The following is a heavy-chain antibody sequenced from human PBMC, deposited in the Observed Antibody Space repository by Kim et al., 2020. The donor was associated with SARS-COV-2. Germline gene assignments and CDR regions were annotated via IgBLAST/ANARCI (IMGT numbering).Heavy chain of an antibody. CDR2: IWYDGSNK. V-gene: IGHV3-33*01. CDR3: GRVPYPCITGTYYDY. J-gene: IGHJ4*02. Sequence: GGSLRLSCAASGFTFSSYGMHWVRQAPGKGLEWVAVIWYDGSNKYYADSVKGRFTISRDNSKNTLYLQMNSLRAEDTAVYYCGRVPYPCITGTYYDYWGQGTLVTVCS. D-gene: IGHD1-7*01. CDR1: GFTFSSYG.